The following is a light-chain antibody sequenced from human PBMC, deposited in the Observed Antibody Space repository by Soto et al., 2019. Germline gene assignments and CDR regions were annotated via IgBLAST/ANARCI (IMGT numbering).Light chain of an antibody. CDR3: CSYAGSYTFYV. J-gene: IGLJ1*01. CDR2: DVS. CDR1: SSDVGGYNY. Sequence: QSLLTQPRSVSGSRGQSVTISCTGTSSDVGGYNYVSWYQQHPGTAPKLMIYDVSMRPSGVPDRFSGSKSGNTASLTISGLQAEDEADYCCCSYAGSYTFYVFGTGTKVTVL. V-gene: IGLV2-11*01.